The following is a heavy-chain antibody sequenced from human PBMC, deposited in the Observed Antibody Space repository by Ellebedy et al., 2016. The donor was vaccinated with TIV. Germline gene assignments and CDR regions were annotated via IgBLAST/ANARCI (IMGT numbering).Heavy chain of an antibody. J-gene: IGHJ4*02. CDR2: IWPDGSER. D-gene: IGHD3-10*01. CDR1: GFTFSIYG. Sequence: GESLKISCAASGFTFSIYGMHWVRQAPGKGPEWVAVIWPDGSERYHADSLKGRLSISRDNSRNTVYLQLNSLRAEDTAVYYCAREGGVYFDLWGQGTLVTVSS. V-gene: IGHV3-33*01. CDR3: AREGGVYFDL.